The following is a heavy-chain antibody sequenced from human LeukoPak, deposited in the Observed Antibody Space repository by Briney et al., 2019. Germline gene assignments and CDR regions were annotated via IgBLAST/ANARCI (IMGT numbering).Heavy chain of an antibody. Sequence: GGSLRLSCAASGFTFSSYAMHWVRQAPGKGLEWVAVISYDGSNKYYADSVKGRFTISRDNAKNSLYLQMNSLRAEDTAVYYCAREGYSYDRRYFDYWGQGTLVTVSS. J-gene: IGHJ4*02. D-gene: IGHD5-18*01. CDR2: ISYDGSNK. V-gene: IGHV3-30*04. CDR1: GFTFSSYA. CDR3: AREGYSYDRRYFDY.